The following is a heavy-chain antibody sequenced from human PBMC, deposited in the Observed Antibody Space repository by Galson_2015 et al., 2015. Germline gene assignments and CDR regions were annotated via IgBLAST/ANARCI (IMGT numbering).Heavy chain of an antibody. D-gene: IGHD5-18*01. CDR2: IYPGDSDT. CDR1: GSNFTTSW. V-gene: IGHV5-51*01. Sequence: QSGAEVKKPGESLKISCKHSGSNFTTSWIAWVRQMPGKGLDWMEIIYPGDSDTRYSPSFQGQVTISADKTITTAYLQCSSLKASDTGMYYGARRAYSYGPGAYLDYCGQGTRVTVSS. J-gene: IGHJ4*02. CDR3: ARRAYSYGPGAYLDY.